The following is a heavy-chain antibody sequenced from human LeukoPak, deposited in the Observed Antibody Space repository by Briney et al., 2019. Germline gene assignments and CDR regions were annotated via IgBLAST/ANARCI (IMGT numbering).Heavy chain of an antibody. Sequence: SETLSLTCIVSGGSMDSFYWSWIRQSPGGGLEWIGYIYYSGTTNYNPSLRSRLTISVDTYKNQFSLKLSSVTVADTAVYYCARLARLTLIRGVTGYHSLDVWGKGTKVTVSS. CDR1: GGSMDSFY. V-gene: IGHV4-59*01. CDR3: ARLARLTLIRGVTGYHSLDV. J-gene: IGHJ6*04. CDR2: IYYSGTT. D-gene: IGHD3-10*01.